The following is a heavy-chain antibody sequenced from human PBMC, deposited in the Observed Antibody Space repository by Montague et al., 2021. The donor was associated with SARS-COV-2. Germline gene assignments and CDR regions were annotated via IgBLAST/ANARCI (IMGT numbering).Heavy chain of an antibody. D-gene: IGHD3-10*01. CDR1: GDSVSSNTAT. CDR2: TYYRSKWYH. CDR3: ARVHPLWFGELLLDYYYYYGMDV. J-gene: IGHJ6*02. V-gene: IGHV6-1*01. Sequence: CAISGDSVSSNTATWNWIRQSPSRGLEWLGRTYYRSKWYHDYAIXLKSRITINPDTSKNQFSLKLSSVTAADTAVYYCARVHPLWFGELLLDYYYYYGMDVWGQGTTVTVSS.